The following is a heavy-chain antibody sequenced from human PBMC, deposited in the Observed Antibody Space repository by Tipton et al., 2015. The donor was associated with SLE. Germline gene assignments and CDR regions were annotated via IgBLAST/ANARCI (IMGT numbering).Heavy chain of an antibody. J-gene: IGHJ3*02. CDR2: IYYSGST. Sequence: TLSLTCAVYGGSFSGYYWSWIRQPPGKGLEWIGSIYYSGSTYYNPSLKSRVTISVDTSKNQFSLKLSSVTAADTAVYYCARPAGGYYDSSGYYDAFDIWGQGTMVTVSS. CDR3: ARPAGGYYDSSGYYDAFDI. CDR1: GGSFSGYY. D-gene: IGHD3-22*01. V-gene: IGHV4-34*01.